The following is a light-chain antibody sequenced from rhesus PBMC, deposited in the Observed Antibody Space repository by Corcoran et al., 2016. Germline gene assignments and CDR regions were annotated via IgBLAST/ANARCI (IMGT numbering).Light chain of an antibody. CDR1: QGISNW. V-gene: IGKV1-69*01. CDR3: QQHDNSPYS. Sequence: DIQMTQSPSSLSASVGDRVTITCRASQGISNWLAWYQQKPGKTPKLLIYRASNLETGVPSRFSGSGSGTDVTRTISSLQPEEIATYYCQQHDNSPYSFGQGTKGEIK. CDR2: RAS. J-gene: IGKJ2*01.